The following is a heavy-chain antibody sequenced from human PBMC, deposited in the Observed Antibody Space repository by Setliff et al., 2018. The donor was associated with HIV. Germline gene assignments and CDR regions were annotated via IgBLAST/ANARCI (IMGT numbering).Heavy chain of an antibody. CDR3: ARLRYCSGGSCSTDDY. Sequence: GGSLRLSCAASGFTFSSYSMNWVRQAPGKGLEWVAVISYDGSNKYYADSVKGRFTISRDNSKNTLYLQMNSLRAEDTAVYYCARLRYCSGGSCSTDDYWGQGTLVTVSS. V-gene: IGHV3-30*03. D-gene: IGHD2-15*01. J-gene: IGHJ4*02. CDR1: GFTFSSYS. CDR2: ISYDGSNK.